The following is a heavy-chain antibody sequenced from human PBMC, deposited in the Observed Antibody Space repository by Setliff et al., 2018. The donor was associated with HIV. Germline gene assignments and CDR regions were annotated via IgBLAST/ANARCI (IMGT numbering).Heavy chain of an antibody. CDR3: ARGGFGVVIIERIGVDY. Sequence: GGSLRLSCAASGFTFSSYSMNWVRQAPGKGLEWVSSITSSSNYIYYADSVQGRFTISRDNAKNSLYLQMNSLRAEDTAMYYCARGGFGVVIIERIGVDYWGQGTKVTVSS. CDR2: ITSSSNYI. J-gene: IGHJ4*02. CDR1: GFTFSSYS. D-gene: IGHD3-3*01. V-gene: IGHV3-21*01.